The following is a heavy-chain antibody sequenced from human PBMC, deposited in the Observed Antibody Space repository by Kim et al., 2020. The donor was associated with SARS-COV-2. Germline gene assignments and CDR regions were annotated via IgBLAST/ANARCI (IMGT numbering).Heavy chain of an antibody. CDR2: INHSGST. V-gene: IGHV4-34*01. CDR3: ARGRDSLNWFDP. D-gene: IGHD2-15*01. CDR1: GGSFSGYY. J-gene: IGHJ5*02. Sequence: SETLSLTCAVYGGSFSGYYWSWIRQPPGKGLEWIGEINHSGSTNYNPSLKSRVTISVDTSKNQFSLKLSSVTAADTAVYYCARGRDSLNWFDPWGQGTLVNVSS.